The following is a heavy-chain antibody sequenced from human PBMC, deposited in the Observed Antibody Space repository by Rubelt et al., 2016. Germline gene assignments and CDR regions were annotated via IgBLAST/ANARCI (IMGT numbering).Heavy chain of an antibody. CDR3: VKGGWGNIFDY. V-gene: IGHV3-23*04. J-gene: IGHJ4*02. Sequence: EVQLVESGGGLIQRGGSLRLSCAASGFSVSDNYMSWVRQSPGQGLEWVSGISGSGGSTYYADSVKSRFPISRDNSKKTLYVQMNSLRAEETAVYDCVKGGWGNIFDYWGQGTLVTVSS. D-gene: IGHD6-19*01. CDR1: GFSVSDNY. CDR2: ISGSGGST.